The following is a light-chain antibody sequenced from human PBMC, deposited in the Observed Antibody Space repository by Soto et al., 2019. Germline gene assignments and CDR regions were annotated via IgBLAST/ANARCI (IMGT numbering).Light chain of an antibody. J-gene: IGKJ1*01. CDR3: QHYGPAPCT. V-gene: IGKV3-20*01. Sequence: EIVLTQSAGTLSLSPGERATLSCRASQTVSGSYLAWFQQKPGQTPRLLIYAASTRADGVPGRFIGSGSGTDFSLTINRLELEDFAVYYCQHYGPAPCTFCQGTKVEIK. CDR1: QTVSGSY. CDR2: AAS.